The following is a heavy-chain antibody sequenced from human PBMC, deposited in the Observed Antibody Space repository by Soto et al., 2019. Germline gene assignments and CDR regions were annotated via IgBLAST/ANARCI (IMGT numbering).Heavy chain of an antibody. Sequence: GGSLRLSCAASGFTFSSYAMHWVRQAPGKGLEWVAVISYDGSNKYYADSVKGRFTISRDNSKNTLYLQMNSLRAEDTAVYYCARDGGPGGLRFLEWLFLVYWGQGTLVTVSS. J-gene: IGHJ4*02. D-gene: IGHD3-3*01. CDR3: ARDGGPGGLRFLEWLFLVY. CDR2: ISYDGSNK. V-gene: IGHV3-30-3*01. CDR1: GFTFSSYA.